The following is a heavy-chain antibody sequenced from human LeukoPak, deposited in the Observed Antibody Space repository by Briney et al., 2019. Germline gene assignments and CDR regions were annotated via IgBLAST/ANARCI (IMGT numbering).Heavy chain of an antibody. Sequence: ASVKVSCRASGYTFTGYYMHWVRQAPGQGLEWMGWINPNSGGTNYAQKFQGRVTMTRDTSISTAYMELNRLRSDDTAVYYCASGDDYSNYWYYWGQGTLVTVSS. J-gene: IGHJ4*02. CDR2: INPNSGGT. V-gene: IGHV1-2*02. D-gene: IGHD4-11*01. CDR3: ASGDDYSNYWYY. CDR1: GYTFTGYY.